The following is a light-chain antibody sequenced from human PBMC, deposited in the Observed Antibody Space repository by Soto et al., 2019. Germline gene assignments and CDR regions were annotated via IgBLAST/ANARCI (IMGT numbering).Light chain of an antibody. CDR2: GAS. CDR1: QSVSSNY. J-gene: IGKJ2*01. CDR3: QQYGGSPYT. V-gene: IGKV3-20*01. Sequence: EIVLTQSPGTLSLSPGERATLSCRASQSVSSNYLAGYQQKPGQAPRLLIFGASSRATGIPDRFSGSASGTDFTLTISRLEPEDFAVYYCQQYGGSPYTFGQGTKLEIK.